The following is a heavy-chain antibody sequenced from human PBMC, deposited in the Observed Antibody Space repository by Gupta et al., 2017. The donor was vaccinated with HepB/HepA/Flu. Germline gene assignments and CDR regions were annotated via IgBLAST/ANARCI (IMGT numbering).Heavy chain of an antibody. CDR1: GYTFTGYY. CDR2: TNPNSGDT. D-gene: IGHD2/OR15-2a*01. V-gene: IGHV1-2*02. CDR3: ARTRYSTTWYYFDY. Sequence: VQLVQSGAEVKKPGASVKVSCKASGYTFTGYYMHWWRQAPGQGLEWMGWTNPNSGDTNYAQNFQGRVSMTRDTSISTAYMELSRLRSDDTAVYYCARTRYSTTWYYFDYWGQGTLVTVSS. J-gene: IGHJ4*02.